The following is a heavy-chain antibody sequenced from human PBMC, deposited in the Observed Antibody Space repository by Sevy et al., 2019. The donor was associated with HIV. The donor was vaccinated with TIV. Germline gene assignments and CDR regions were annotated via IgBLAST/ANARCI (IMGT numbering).Heavy chain of an antibody. J-gene: IGHJ5*02. CDR2: INHSGST. CDR3: ARAPPVVVVPGAPSWFDP. CDR1: GGSFSGYY. D-gene: IGHD2-2*01. V-gene: IGHV4-34*01. Sequence: SETLSLTCAVYGGSFSGYYWNWIRQSPGKGLEWIGEINHSGSTHYNPSLESRVTISVDMSKNQSPLRLNSVTAADTAVYYCARAPPVVVVPGAPSWFDPWGQGTLVTVSS.